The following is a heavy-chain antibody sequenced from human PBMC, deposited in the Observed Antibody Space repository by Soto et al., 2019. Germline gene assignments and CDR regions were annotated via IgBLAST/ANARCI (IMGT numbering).Heavy chain of an antibody. D-gene: IGHD4-4*01. CDR3: ATIIKMTTVTIDAFDI. Sequence: GASVKVSCKVSGYTLTELSMHWVRQAPGKGLEWMGGFDPEDGETIYAQKFQGRVTMTEDTSTDTAYMELSSLRSEDTAVYYCATIIKMTTVTIDAFDIWGQGTMVTVSS. CDR1: GYTLTELS. J-gene: IGHJ3*02. V-gene: IGHV1-24*01. CDR2: FDPEDGET.